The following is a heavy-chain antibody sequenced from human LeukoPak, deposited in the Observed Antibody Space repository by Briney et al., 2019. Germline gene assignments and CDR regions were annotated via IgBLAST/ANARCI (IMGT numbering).Heavy chain of an antibody. CDR1: GYTFTGYY. V-gene: IGHV1-2*02. J-gene: IGHJ6*02. Sequence: ASVKVSCKASGYTFTGYYMHWVRQAPGQGLEWMGWINPNTGGTNYAQKLQGRVTMTTDTSTSTAYMELRSLRSDDTAVYYCARDCSSTSCYAYYYYGMDVWGQGTTVTVSS. CDR3: ARDCSSTSCYAYYYYGMDV. D-gene: IGHD2-2*01. CDR2: INPNTGGT.